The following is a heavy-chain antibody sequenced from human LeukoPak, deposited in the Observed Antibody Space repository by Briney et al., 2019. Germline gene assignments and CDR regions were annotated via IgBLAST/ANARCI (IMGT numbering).Heavy chain of an antibody. CDR3: AREGYYGSGSYYTQNWFDP. D-gene: IGHD3-10*01. CDR2: INPNSGGT. J-gene: IGHJ5*02. Sequence: ASVKVSCKASGYTFTGYYMHWVRQAPGQGLERMGWINPNSGGTNYAQKFQGRVTMTRDTSISTAYMELSRLRSDDTAVYYCAREGYYGSGSYYTQNWFDPWGQGTLVTVSS. V-gene: IGHV1-2*02. CDR1: GYTFTGYY.